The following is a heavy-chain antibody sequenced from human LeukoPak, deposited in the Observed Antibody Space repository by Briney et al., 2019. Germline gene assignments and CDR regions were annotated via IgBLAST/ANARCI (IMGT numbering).Heavy chain of an antibody. CDR3: ARDPSPDAFDI. CDR2: IIPILGIA. D-gene: IGHD2-2*01. V-gene: IGHV1-69*04. Sequence: SVKVSCKASGGTFSSYAISWVRQAPGQGLEWMGRIIPILGIANYAQKFQGRVTITADKSTSTAYMELSSLRSEDTAVYYCARDPSPDAFDIWGQGTMVTVSS. J-gene: IGHJ3*02. CDR1: GGTFSSYA.